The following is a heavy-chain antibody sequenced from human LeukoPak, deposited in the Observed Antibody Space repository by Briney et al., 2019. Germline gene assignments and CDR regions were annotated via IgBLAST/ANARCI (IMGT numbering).Heavy chain of an antibody. Sequence: PGGSLRLSCAASGFTFNTYSMNWVRQAPGKGLEWVSYISSSSSTIYYADSVKGRFTISRDNAKNSLYLQMNSLRAEDAAVYYCARVPPVVAATRRYYYYGMDVWGQGTTVTVSS. CDR1: GFTFNTYS. CDR2: ISSSSSTI. CDR3: ARVPPVVAATRRYYYYGMDV. J-gene: IGHJ6*02. D-gene: IGHD2-15*01. V-gene: IGHV3-48*04.